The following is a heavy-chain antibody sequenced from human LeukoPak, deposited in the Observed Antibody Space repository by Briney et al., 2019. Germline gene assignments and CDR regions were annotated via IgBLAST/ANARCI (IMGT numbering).Heavy chain of an antibody. CDR3: ARESDSSGYYDY. J-gene: IGHJ4*02. Sequence: GGSLRLSCAASGFSFSNFYMSWIRQAPGKGLEWVSYISSSSTYTNSADSVRGRFTISRDNAKNSLYLQMNSLRVEDTAVYYCARESDSSGYYDYWGQGTLVTVSS. CDR2: ISSSSTYT. CDR1: GFSFSNFY. V-gene: IGHV3-11*06. D-gene: IGHD3-22*01.